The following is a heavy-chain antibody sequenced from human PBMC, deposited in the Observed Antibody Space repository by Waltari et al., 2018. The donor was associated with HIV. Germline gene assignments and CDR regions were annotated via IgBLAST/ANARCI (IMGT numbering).Heavy chain of an antibody. Sequence: VRLVESGGGVIQPGGSLTLSCAASGFNFSSFGLHWVRQVPGKGVDWGAFTPYDGSDEYYVESVKGRFTISKDNSRSFLTLQMNSLRPEDTAIYFCATDFKARGLEPSFLDSWGQGTLVTVSS. CDR2: TPYDGSDE. V-gene: IGHV3-30*02. CDR1: GFNFSSFG. CDR3: ATDFKARGLEPSFLDS. D-gene: IGHD3-9*01. J-gene: IGHJ1*01.